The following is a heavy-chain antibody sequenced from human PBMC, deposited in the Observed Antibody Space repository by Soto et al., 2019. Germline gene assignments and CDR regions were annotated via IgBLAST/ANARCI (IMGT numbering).Heavy chain of an antibody. CDR1: GFTFSSYG. CDR2: IWYDGSNK. J-gene: IGHJ4*02. V-gene: IGHV3-33*01. CDR3: ARFADYDSSGYYPPFDY. D-gene: IGHD3-22*01. Sequence: GGSLRLSCAASGFTFSSYGMHWVRQAPGKGLEWVAVIWYDGSNKYYADSVKGRFTISRDHSKNTLYLQMNSLRAEDTAVYYCARFADYDSSGYYPPFDYWGQGTLVNVSS.